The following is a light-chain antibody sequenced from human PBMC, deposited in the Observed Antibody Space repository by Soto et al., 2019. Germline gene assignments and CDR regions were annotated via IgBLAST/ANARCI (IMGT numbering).Light chain of an antibody. CDR2: GAS. CDR3: QQRSNWPRIT. J-gene: IGKJ4*01. CDR1: QSVSSY. V-gene: IGKV3-11*01. Sequence: EIVLTQSPATLSLSPGERATLSCRASQSVSSYLAWYQQKPGQAPRLLIYGASSRATGIPARFSGSGSGTDFTLPISSLEPEDFAVYYCQQRSNWPRITFGGGTKVEIK.